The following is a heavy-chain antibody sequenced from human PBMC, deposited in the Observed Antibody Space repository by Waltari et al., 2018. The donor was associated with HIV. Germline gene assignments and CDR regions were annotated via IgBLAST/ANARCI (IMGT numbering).Heavy chain of an antibody. V-gene: IGHV4-38-2*02. D-gene: IGHD2-2*02. Sequence: QVQLQESGPGLVKPSETLSLTCTVSGYSISSGYYWGWIRQPPGKGLEWLGSIYHSGSTYYNPSLKSRVTISVDTSKNQFSLKLSSVTAADTAVYYCARDGGYCSSTSCYTSLDYYYGMDVWGQGTTVTVS. CDR1: GYSISSGYY. CDR2: IYHSGST. J-gene: IGHJ6*02. CDR3: ARDGGYCSSTSCYTSLDYYYGMDV.